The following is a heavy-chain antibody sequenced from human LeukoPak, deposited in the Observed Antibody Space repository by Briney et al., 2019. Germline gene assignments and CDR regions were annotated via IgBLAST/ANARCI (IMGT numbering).Heavy chain of an antibody. Sequence: PSEALSLTCTVPGGSISSGGYYWSWIRQHPGKGLEWIGYIYYSGSTYYNPSLKSRVTISVDTSKNQFSLKLSSVTAADTAVYYCARGTLYCSSTSCYYFDYWGQGTLVTVSS. CDR2: IYYSGST. J-gene: IGHJ4*02. CDR1: GGSISSGGYY. D-gene: IGHD2-2*01. V-gene: IGHV4-31*03. CDR3: ARGTLYCSSTSCYYFDY.